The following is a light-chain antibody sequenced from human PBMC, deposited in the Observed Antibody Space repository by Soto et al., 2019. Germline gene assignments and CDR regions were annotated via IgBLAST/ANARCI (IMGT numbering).Light chain of an antibody. CDR1: QSVSSSY. CDR3: QQYGSSPAT. CDR2: GAS. V-gene: IGKV3-20*01. J-gene: IGKJ1*01. Sequence: EIVLTQSPGTLSLSPGERATLSCRASQSVSSSYLAWYQQKPGQAPRLLIYGASRRATGIPDRFSGSGSGTDFTLTISSLEPEDFAVYYCQQYGSSPATFGRGTKVEIK.